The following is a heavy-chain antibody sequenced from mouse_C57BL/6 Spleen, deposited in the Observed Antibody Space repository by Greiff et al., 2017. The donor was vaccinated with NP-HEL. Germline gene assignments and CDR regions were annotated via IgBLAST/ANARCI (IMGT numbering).Heavy chain of an antibody. D-gene: IGHD4-1*01. V-gene: IGHV1-50*01. CDR2: IDPSDSYT. Sequence: VQLQQSGAELVKPGASVKLSCKASGYTFTSYWMQWVKQRPGQGLEWIGEIDPSDSYTNYNQKFKGKATLTVDTSSSTAYMQLSSLTSEDSAVYYCARREANWAMDYWGQGTSVTVSS. J-gene: IGHJ4*01. CDR1: GYTFTSYW. CDR3: ARREANWAMDY.